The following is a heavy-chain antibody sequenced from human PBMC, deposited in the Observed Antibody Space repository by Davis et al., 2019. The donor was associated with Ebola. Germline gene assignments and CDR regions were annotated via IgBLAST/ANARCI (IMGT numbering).Heavy chain of an antibody. D-gene: IGHD3-16*01. Sequence: SLKISCAASGFTFDDYAMHWVRQPPGKGLEWVSGINWNSGDIGYADSVKGRFTISRDNAKNSLYLQMNSLRAEDTALYYCAKSNFGPGLYYYYGMGVWGQGTTVTVSS. J-gene: IGHJ6*02. CDR2: INWNSGDI. V-gene: IGHV3-9*01. CDR3: AKSNFGPGLYYYYGMGV. CDR1: GFTFDDYA.